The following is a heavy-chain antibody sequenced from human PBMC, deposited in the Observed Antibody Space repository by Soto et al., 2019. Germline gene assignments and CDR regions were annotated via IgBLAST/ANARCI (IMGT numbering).Heavy chain of an antibody. J-gene: IGHJ4*02. D-gene: IGHD1-1*01. V-gene: IGHV3-21*01. CDR3: VKEVEGFDY. Sequence: EVQLVESGGGLVKPGGSLRLSCAASGFTFSSHTMNRVRQAPGKGLEWVSSITSSSRDVFYADSVKGRFTISRDNAKNSLYLQMNSLRAEDTAVYYCVKEVEGFDYWGQGTLVTVSS. CDR1: GFTFSSHT. CDR2: ITSSSRDV.